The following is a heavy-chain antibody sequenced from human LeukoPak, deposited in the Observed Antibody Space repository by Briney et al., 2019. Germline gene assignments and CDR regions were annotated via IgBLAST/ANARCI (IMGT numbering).Heavy chain of an antibody. CDR1: GYTFTGYY. Sequence: ASVKVSCKASGYTFTGYYMHWVRQAPEQVLEWMGWINPNSGGTNFAQKFQGRVTMTRDTSISTAYMELSRLRSDDTAVYYCAREYYGRALDPWGQGTLVTVSS. J-gene: IGHJ5*02. V-gene: IGHV1-2*02. CDR2: INPNSGGT. D-gene: IGHD2-21*01. CDR3: AREYYGRALDP.